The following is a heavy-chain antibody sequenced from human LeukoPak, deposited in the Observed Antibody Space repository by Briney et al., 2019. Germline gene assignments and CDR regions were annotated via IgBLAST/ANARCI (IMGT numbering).Heavy chain of an antibody. Sequence: GGSLRLSCEASGFTFTKFWMSWVRQAPGKGLEWVANIQEDGKKENYVDSVRGRFTISRDNAKNSLYLQMNSLRAEDTAVYYCAELGITMIGGVWGKGTTVTISS. V-gene: IGHV3-7*01. J-gene: IGHJ6*04. CDR3: AELGITMIGGV. CDR2: IQEDGKKE. D-gene: IGHD3-10*02. CDR1: GFTFTKFW.